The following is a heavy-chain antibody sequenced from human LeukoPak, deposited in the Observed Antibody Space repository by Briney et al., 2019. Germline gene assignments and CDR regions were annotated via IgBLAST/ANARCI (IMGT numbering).Heavy chain of an antibody. V-gene: IGHV3-30*02. CDR1: GFTFSSYG. J-gene: IGHJ6*03. Sequence: GGSLRLSCAASGFTFSSYGMHWVRQAPGKGLEWVAFIRYDGSNKYYADSVKGRFTISRDNSKNTLYLQMNGLSAEDTAVYYCAKDVLSGWYYYYYMDVWGKGTTVTISS. D-gene: IGHD6-19*01. CDR3: AKDVLSGWYYYYYMDV. CDR2: IRYDGSNK.